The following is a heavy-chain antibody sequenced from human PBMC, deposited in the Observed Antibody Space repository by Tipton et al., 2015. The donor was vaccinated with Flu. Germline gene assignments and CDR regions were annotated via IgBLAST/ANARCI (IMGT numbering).Heavy chain of an antibody. CDR3: ASGNTATDY. CDR1: GGSISSSSYY. Sequence: TLSLTCTVSGGSISSSSYYWGWIRQPPGKGLEWIGSIYYSGSTYYNPSLKSRVTISVDTSKNQFSLKLSSVTAADTAVYYCASGNTATDYWGRGTLVTVSS. D-gene: IGHD5-18*01. J-gene: IGHJ4*02. CDR2: IYYSGST. V-gene: IGHV4-39*01.